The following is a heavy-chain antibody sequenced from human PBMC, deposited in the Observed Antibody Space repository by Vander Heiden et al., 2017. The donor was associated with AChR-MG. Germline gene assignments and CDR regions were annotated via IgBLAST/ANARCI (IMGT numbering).Heavy chain of an antibody. D-gene: IGHD3-10*01. CDR1: GFTFSSYG. V-gene: IGHV3-30*04. CDR3: ARDFPKDVYYPGAFDI. J-gene: IGHJ3*02. Sequence: QVQLVESGGGVVQPGRSLRLSCAASGFTFSSYGIHWVRQAPGKGLEWVAVMSYDGRNKYYADSVKGRFTISRDTSKNTLFLQMNSLRAEDTAVYYCARDFPKDVYYPGAFDIWGQGTMVTVSS. CDR2: MSYDGRNK.